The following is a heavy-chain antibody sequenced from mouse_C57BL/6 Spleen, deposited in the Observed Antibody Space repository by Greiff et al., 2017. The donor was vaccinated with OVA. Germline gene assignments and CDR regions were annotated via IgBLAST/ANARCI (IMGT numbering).Heavy chain of an antibody. CDR2: IHPSDSDT. J-gene: IGHJ2*01. Sequence: VQLQQPGAELVKPGASVKVSCKASGYTFTSYWMHWVKQRPGQGLEWIGRIHPSDSDTNYNQKFKGKATLTVDKSSSTAYMHLSSLTSEDSAVYYCAIPYDYDEGVDYWGQGTTLTVSS. D-gene: IGHD2-4*01. CDR1: GYTFTSYW. CDR3: AIPYDYDEGVDY. V-gene: IGHV1-74*01.